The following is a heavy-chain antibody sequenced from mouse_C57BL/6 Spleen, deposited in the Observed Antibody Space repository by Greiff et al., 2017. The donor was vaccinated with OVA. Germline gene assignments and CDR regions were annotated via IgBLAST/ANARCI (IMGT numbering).Heavy chain of an antibody. Sequence: VQLQESGAELVKPGASVKISCKASGYAFSSYWMNWVKQRPGKGLEWIGQIYPGDGDTNYNGKFKGKATLTADKSSSTAYMQLSSLTSEDSAVYFCAVTGTRNYFDYWGQGTTLTVSS. V-gene: IGHV1-80*01. J-gene: IGHJ2*01. CDR3: AVTGTRNYFDY. D-gene: IGHD4-1*01. CDR1: GYAFSSYW. CDR2: IYPGDGDT.